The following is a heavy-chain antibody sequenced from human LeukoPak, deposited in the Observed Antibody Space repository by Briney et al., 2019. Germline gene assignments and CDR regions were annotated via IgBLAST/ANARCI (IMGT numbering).Heavy chain of an antibody. Sequence: GGSLRLSCAASGFTFSGSAIHWVRQASGKGLEWVGRIRDKANSYATAYIASVKGRFTISRDDSTNTAYLQMSSLKTEDTAVYYCTRWDCTTTGCYPFDYWGQGTLVTVSS. J-gene: IGHJ4*02. CDR1: GFTFSGSA. CDR3: TRWDCTTTGCYPFDY. D-gene: IGHD2-2*01. V-gene: IGHV3-73*01. CDR2: IRDKANSYAT.